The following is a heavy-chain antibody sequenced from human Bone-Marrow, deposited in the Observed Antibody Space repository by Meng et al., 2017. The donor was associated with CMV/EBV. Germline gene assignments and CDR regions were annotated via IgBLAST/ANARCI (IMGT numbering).Heavy chain of an antibody. CDR1: GYTFTSYA. CDR3: ARETAAADC. D-gene: IGHD6-13*01. J-gene: IGHJ4*02. CDR2: IIPILGIA. V-gene: IGHV1-69*04. Sequence: SVKVSCKASGYTFTSYAMHWVRQAPGQGLEWMGRIIPILGIANYAQKFQGRVTITADKSTSTAYMELSSLRSEDTAVYYCARETAAADCWGQGTLVTVSS.